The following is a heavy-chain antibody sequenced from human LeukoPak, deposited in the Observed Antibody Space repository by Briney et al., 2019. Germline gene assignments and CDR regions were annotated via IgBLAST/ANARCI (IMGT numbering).Heavy chain of an antibody. Sequence: SETLSLTCTVSGGSISSYSWNWIRQSPGRGLEWIGHVYYSGSTMYNPSLRSRVTISVDTSKNQFSLKLSSVTAADTAVYYCARLKARDAFDIWGQGTMVTVSS. V-gene: IGHV4-59*08. CDR1: GGSISSYS. CDR3: ARLKARDAFDI. CDR2: VYYSGST. J-gene: IGHJ3*02.